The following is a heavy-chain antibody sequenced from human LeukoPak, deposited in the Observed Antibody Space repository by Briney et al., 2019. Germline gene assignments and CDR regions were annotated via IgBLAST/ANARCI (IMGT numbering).Heavy chain of an antibody. CDR2: IRGSGGTT. CDR1: AFTFNNYW. Sequence: PGGSLRLSCVASAFTFNNYWMHWVRQAPGKGLVWVSTIRGSGGTTYYADSVKGRFTISRDNAKNTLYLQMNSLRAEDTAVYYCAKGRRVDPWGQGTLVTVSS. V-gene: IGHV3-74*01. CDR3: AKGRRVDP. J-gene: IGHJ5*02.